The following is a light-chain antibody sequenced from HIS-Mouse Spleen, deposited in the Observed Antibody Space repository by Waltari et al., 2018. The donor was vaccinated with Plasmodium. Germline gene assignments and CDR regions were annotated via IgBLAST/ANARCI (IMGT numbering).Light chain of an antibody. V-gene: IGKV3-15*01. Sequence: EIVMTQSPATLSVSPGERATLSCRASQCVSSNLAWYQQKPGQAPRLLIYGASTRATGIPARFSGSGSGTEFTLTISSMQSEDFAVYYCQQYNNWPRGTFGQGTKVEIK. CDR1: QCVSSN. CDR3: QQYNNWPRGT. CDR2: GAS. J-gene: IGKJ1*01.